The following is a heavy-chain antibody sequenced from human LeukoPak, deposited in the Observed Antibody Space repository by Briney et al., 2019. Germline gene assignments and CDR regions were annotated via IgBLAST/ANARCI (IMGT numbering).Heavy chain of an antibody. D-gene: IGHD4-17*01. J-gene: IGHJ5*02. CDR3: ARGYGDYVLNWFDP. Sequence: ASVKVSCKASGYTFTSYYMHWVRQAPGQGLEWMGIINPIGGSTNYARKFQGRVTMTRDTSTSTAYMELSRLRSEDTAVYYCARGYGDYVLNWFDPRGQGTMVTVSS. CDR2: INPIGGST. CDR1: GYTFTSYY. V-gene: IGHV1-46*01.